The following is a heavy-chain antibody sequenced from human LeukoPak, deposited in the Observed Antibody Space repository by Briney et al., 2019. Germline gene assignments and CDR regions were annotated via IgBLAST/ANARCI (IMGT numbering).Heavy chain of an antibody. CDR1: GGSISSGGSY. V-gene: IGHV4-31*03. CDR2: IHYSGST. D-gene: IGHD3-22*01. CDR3: AIRSYYYDSSGYYGEN. Sequence: PSQTLSFTCTVSGGSISSGGSYWSWIRHHPGKGLEWIGYIHYSGSTNYNPSLKSRVTISLDTSKNQFSLKLSSVTAADTAVYYCAIRSYYYDSSGYYGENWGQGTLVTVSS. J-gene: IGHJ4*02.